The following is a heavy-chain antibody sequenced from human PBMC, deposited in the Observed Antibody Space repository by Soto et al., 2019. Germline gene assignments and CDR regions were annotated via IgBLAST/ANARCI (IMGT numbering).Heavy chain of an antibody. Sequence: SETLSLTCTVSGGSISSYYWGWIRQPPGKGLEWIGSIYYSGSTYYNPSLKSRFTISRDNAKNSLYLQMNSLRVEDTAVYYCATLDTAEIQTAAYWGQGTLVTVSS. CDR2: IYYSGST. D-gene: IGHD2-15*01. CDR1: GGSISSYY. V-gene: IGHV4-39*01. J-gene: IGHJ4*02. CDR3: ATLDTAEIQTAAY.